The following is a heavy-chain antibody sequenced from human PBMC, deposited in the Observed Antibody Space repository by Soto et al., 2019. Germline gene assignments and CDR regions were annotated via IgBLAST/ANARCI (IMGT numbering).Heavy chain of an antibody. Sequence: GASVKVSCKASGGSFSSYTFSWVRQAPGQGLEWMGRIIPLLDIANYPQNFQGRVTITADKSTSTAFMELSSLRSEDTAMYYCASGYSYGCFDYWGQGTRVTVSS. V-gene: IGHV1-69*02. CDR2: IIPLLDIA. J-gene: IGHJ4*02. D-gene: IGHD5-18*01. CDR3: ASGYSYGCFDY. CDR1: GGSFSSYT.